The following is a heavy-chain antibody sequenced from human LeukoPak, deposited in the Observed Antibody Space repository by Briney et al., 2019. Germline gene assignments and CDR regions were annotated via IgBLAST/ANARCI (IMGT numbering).Heavy chain of an antibody. Sequence: PSETLCLTCVVYGGSFSGYYWSWIRQPPGKGLEWIGEINHSGSTNYNPSLKSRVTISVDTSKNQFSLKLSSVTAADTAVYYCARAAAAGNWFDPWGQGTLVTVSS. CDR1: GGSFSGYY. V-gene: IGHV4-34*01. J-gene: IGHJ5*02. CDR3: ARAAAAGNWFDP. D-gene: IGHD6-13*01. CDR2: INHSGST.